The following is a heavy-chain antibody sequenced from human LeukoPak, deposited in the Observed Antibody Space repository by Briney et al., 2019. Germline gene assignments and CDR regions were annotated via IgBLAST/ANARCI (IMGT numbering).Heavy chain of an antibody. Sequence: GGSLRLSCSASGFTFSSYTIHWVRQAPGKGLEFVSAITNNGGNTYYADSVKGRFTISRDNSKNTVYLQMSSLRAEDTAVYCCVIVRGYFDSSGSDYWGQGTLVTVSS. CDR2: ITNNGGNT. CDR3: VIVRGYFDSSGSDY. V-gene: IGHV3-64D*06. J-gene: IGHJ4*02. D-gene: IGHD3-9*01. CDR1: GFTFSSYT.